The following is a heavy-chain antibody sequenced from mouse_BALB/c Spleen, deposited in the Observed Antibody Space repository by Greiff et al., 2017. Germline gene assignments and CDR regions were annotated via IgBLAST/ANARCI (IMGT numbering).Heavy chain of an antibody. CDR3: ARSHLYGNYYY. CDR2: IDPSDSYT. CDR1: GYTFTSYW. V-gene: IGHV1-69*02. J-gene: IGHJ2*01. D-gene: IGHD2-1*01. Sequence: QVQLKQPGAELVKPGASVKLSCKASGYTFTSYWMHWVKQRPGQGLEWIGEIDPSDSYTNYNQKFKDKTTLTADKSSSTAYMQLSSLTSEDSAVYYCARSHLYGNYYYWGQGTTLTVSS.